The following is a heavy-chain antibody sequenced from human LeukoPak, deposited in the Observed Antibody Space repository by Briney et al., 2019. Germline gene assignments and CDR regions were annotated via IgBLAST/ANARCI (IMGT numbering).Heavy chain of an antibody. CDR1: GFTFSSYS. V-gene: IGHV3-48*04. Sequence: PGGSLRLSCAASGFTFSSYSMNWVRQAPGKGLEWVSYISSSSTIYYADSVKGRFTISRDNAKNSLYLQMNSLRAEDTAVYYCARGGYSSFDPWGQGTLVTVSS. CDR3: ARGGYSSFDP. J-gene: IGHJ5*02. D-gene: IGHD6-13*01. CDR2: ISSSSTI.